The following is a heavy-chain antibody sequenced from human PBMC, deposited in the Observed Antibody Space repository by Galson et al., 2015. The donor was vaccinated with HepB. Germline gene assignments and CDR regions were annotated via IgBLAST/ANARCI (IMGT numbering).Heavy chain of an antibody. Sequence: SLRLSCAASGFALYNYGMHWVRQAPGKGLAWVAVISYDGSIKFYADSVKGRFTISRASSMNTLYLQMNGLRVEDTALYFCAKPFSRYTTRGEGNYFDSWGQGVLVTVSS. CDR3: AKPFSRYTTRGEGNYFDS. J-gene: IGHJ4*02. V-gene: IGHV3-30*18. CDR2: ISYDGSIK. CDR1: GFALYNYG. D-gene: IGHD1-1*01.